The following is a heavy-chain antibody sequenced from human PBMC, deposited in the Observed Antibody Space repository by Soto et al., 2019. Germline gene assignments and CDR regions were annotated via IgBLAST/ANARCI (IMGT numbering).Heavy chain of an antibody. J-gene: IGHJ4*02. V-gene: IGHV4-31*03. CDR3: ARGPLPPRDYYLRPYFYC. D-gene: IGHD3-22*01. Sequence: QVQLQESGPGLVKPSQTLSLTCTVSGGSISNGGYYWSWIRQLPGKGLEWIGHIYSSGGTFYNPVLNIRGTMSVATSKNRFSLNLSSVTAADTAVYYCARGPLPPRDYYLRPYFYCWGQGTLGSVSS. CDR2: IYSSGGT. CDR1: GGSISNGGYY.